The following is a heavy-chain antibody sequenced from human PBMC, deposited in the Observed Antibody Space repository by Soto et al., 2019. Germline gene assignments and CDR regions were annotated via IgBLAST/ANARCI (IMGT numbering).Heavy chain of an antibody. J-gene: IGHJ5*02. Sequence: SETMSLRCAVAGSSISGGYNWPGLRQPQGQPLAWIGSLYHGGSTYDNPSLHRRVTFSIDITNSRVSLILHSVTAADPAVYDCARVAPWVPYHYDSRPYTSENWFDSWGQGTPVTVSS. CDR1: GSSISGGYN. CDR2: LYHGGST. D-gene: IGHD3-22*01. V-gene: IGHV4-38-2*01. CDR3: ARVAPWVPYHYDSRPYTSENWFDS.